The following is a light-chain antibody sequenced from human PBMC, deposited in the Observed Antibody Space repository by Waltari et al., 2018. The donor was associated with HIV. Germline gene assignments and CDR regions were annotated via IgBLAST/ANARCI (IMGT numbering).Light chain of an antibody. CDR1: QSIGTY. CDR2: AAS. V-gene: IGKV1-39*01. CDR3: QQSYTMWT. Sequence: EIQMTQSPSSLSASLGDRVTITCRASQSIGTYLNWYQQKPGKAPNLLIYAASRLQSGVPSRFSGSVSGTDFTLTIDSLRPEDVATYYCQQSYTMWTFGQGTKVEIK. J-gene: IGKJ1*01.